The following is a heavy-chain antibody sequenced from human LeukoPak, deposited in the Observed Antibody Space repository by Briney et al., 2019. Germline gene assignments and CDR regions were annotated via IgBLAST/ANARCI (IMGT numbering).Heavy chain of an antibody. CDR2: ISAYNGNT. CDR3: ARSSLRYFDWLLSDNWFDP. D-gene: IGHD3-9*01. Sequence: ASVKVSCKASGYTFTSYGISWVRRAPGQGLEWMGWISAYNGNTNYAQKFHGRVAMTTDTSTSTVYMELRSLRSDDTAVYYCARSSLRYFDWLLSDNWFDPWGQGTLVTVSS. V-gene: IGHV1-18*01. CDR1: GYTFTSYG. J-gene: IGHJ5*02.